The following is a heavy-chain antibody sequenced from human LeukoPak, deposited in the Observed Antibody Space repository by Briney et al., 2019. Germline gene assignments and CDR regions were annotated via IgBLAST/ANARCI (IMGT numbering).Heavy chain of an antibody. J-gene: IGHJ4*02. Sequence: GGSLRLSCAASGFTFSDYGMHWVRQAPGKGLEWVVVISHDGSNNNYADSVKGRFTISRDNSKNTLYLQMNSLRPEDTAVYYCAKVRVGTAHFDYWGQGTLVTVSS. CDR1: GFTFSDYG. V-gene: IGHV3-30*18. D-gene: IGHD2-15*01. CDR3: AKVRVGTAHFDY. CDR2: ISHDGSNN.